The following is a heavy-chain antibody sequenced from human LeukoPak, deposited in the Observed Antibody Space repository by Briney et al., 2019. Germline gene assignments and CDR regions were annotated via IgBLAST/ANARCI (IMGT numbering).Heavy chain of an antibody. Sequence: SETLSLTCTVSGGSISSYYWSWIRQPAGKGLEWIGRIYTSGSTNHNPSLKSRVTMSVDTSKNQFSLKLSSVTAADTAVYYCARVGQGYCSSTSCYGSSYNWFDPWGQGTLVTVSS. D-gene: IGHD2-2*01. CDR2: IYTSGST. CDR3: ARVGQGYCSSTSCYGSSYNWFDP. CDR1: GGSISSYY. J-gene: IGHJ5*02. V-gene: IGHV4-4*07.